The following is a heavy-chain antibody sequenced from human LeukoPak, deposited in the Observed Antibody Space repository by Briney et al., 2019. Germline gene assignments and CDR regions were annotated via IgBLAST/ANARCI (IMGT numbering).Heavy chain of an antibody. CDR1: GGSCSGYY. Sequence: PSETLSLTCAVYGGSCSGYYWIWLRQPPGKGLEWIGEINHSGSTNYNQSLRSLVTIAVETSKNQFSLKLSSVPAADTAVYYCARDRRITMVRGVSASFDYWGQGTLVTVSS. CDR2: INHSGST. J-gene: IGHJ4*02. V-gene: IGHV4-34*01. D-gene: IGHD3-10*01. CDR3: ARDRRITMVRGVSASFDY.